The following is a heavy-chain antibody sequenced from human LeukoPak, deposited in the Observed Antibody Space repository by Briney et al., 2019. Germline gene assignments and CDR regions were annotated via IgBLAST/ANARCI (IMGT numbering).Heavy chain of an antibody. Sequence: ASVTVSCKASGYTFTGYYMHWVRQAPGQGLEWMGWINPNSGGTNYAQKFQGRVTMTRDTSTSTAYMELSRLRSDDTAVYYCARGGPDSYGFEKRTKNWFDPWGQGTLVTVSS. CDR3: ARGGPDSYGFEKRTKNWFDP. V-gene: IGHV1-2*02. J-gene: IGHJ5*02. D-gene: IGHD5-18*01. CDR2: INPNSGGT. CDR1: GYTFTGYY.